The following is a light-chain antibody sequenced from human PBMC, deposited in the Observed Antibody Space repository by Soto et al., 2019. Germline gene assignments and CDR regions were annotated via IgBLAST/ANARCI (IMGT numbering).Light chain of an antibody. CDR3: SSSTSTSALVI. CDR2: EVS. J-gene: IGLJ2*01. V-gene: IGLV2-14*01. Sequence: QSVLTQPASVSGSAGQSITISCTGTSSDFGGYNYVSWYQQHPGKAPKLMIYEVSNRPSGVSNRFSGSKSGNTASLSISGLQTEDEADYYCSSSTSTSALVIFGGGTKVTVL. CDR1: SSDFGGYNY.